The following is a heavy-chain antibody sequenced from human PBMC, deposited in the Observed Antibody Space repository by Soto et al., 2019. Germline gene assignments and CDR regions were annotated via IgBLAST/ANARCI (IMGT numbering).Heavy chain of an antibody. Sequence: QVQLVQSGAEVKKPGASVKVSCKASGYTFTGYYMHWVRQAPGQGLEWMGWINPNSGGTNYAQKFQGWVTMTRDTSISTASMELSRLRSDDTAVYYCARVSIVVVPAAPPPPRPHWFDPWGQGTLVTVSS. J-gene: IGHJ5*02. CDR3: ARVSIVVVPAAPPPPRPHWFDP. V-gene: IGHV1-2*04. D-gene: IGHD2-2*01. CDR2: INPNSGGT. CDR1: GYTFTGYY.